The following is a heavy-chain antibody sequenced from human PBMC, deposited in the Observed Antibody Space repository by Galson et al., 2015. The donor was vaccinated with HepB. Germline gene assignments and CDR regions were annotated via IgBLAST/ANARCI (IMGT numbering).Heavy chain of an antibody. CDR2: ISYDGSSQ. Sequence: SLRLSCAASGFTFNIYTIHWVRQTPGKGLEWVALISYDGSSQNYADSVKGRFTISRDNSKNTVYLQMNSLRTEDTAVYYCARGGGYCSTTNCFYYGMDVWGLGTTVTVSS. CDR3: ARGGGYCSTTNCFYYGMDV. CDR1: GFTFNIYT. J-gene: IGHJ6*02. D-gene: IGHD2-2*01. V-gene: IGHV3-30*04.